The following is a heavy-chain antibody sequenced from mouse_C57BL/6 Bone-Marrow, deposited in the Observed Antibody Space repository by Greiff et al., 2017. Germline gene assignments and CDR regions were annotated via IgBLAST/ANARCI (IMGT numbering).Heavy chain of an antibody. CDR1: GYSFTGYY. D-gene: IGHD4-1*01. CDR2: INPSTGGT. J-gene: IGHJ3*01. V-gene: IGHV1-42*01. CDR3: ARRGTGTGAWFAY. Sequence: VQLQQSGPELVKPGASVKISCKASGYSFTGYYMNWVKQSPEKSLEWIGEINPSTGGTTYNQKFKAKATLTVDKSSSTAYMQLKSLTSEDSAVYYCARRGTGTGAWFAYWGQGTLVTVSA.